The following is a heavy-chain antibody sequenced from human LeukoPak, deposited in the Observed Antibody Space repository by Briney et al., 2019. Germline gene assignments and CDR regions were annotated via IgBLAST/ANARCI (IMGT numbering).Heavy chain of an antibody. V-gene: IGHV3-30*02. D-gene: IGHD3-22*01. Sequence: GGSLRLSCAASGFTFSYYGMHRVRQAPGKGLEWVAFIRYGGSDKFYADSVKGRFTISRDNSKNTLYLQMKSLRAEDTAIYYCAKDVRPSNYDTSGYSDYWGQGALVTVPS. CDR3: AKDVRPSNYDTSGYSDY. J-gene: IGHJ4*02. CDR2: IRYGGSDK. CDR1: GFTFSYYG.